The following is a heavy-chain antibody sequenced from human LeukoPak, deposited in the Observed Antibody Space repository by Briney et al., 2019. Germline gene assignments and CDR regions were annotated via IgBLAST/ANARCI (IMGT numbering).Heavy chain of an antibody. CDR1: GYTFTGYY. CDR3: ARETGYYYDSSAGAFDI. D-gene: IGHD3-22*01. Sequence: ASVKVSCKASGYTFTGYYMHWVRQAPGQGLEWMGWINPNSGGTNYAQKFQGRVTMTRDTSISTAYMELSRLRSDDTAVYYCARETGYYYDSSAGAFDIWGQGTMVTVSS. CDR2: INPNSGGT. J-gene: IGHJ3*02. V-gene: IGHV1-2*02.